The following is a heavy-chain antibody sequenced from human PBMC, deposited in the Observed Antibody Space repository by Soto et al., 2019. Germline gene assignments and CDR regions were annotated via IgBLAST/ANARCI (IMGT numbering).Heavy chain of an antibody. D-gene: IGHD3-22*01. CDR2: IYHSGST. J-gene: IGHJ5*02. V-gene: IGHV4-38-2*01. CDR1: GYSISSGYY. Sequence: PSETLSLTCAVSGYSISSGYYWGWIRQPPGEGLEWIGSIYHSGSTYYNPSLKSRVTISVDTSKNQFSLKLSSVTAADTAVYYCARVESGGYYPNWFDPWGQGTLVTVSS. CDR3: ARVESGGYYPNWFDP.